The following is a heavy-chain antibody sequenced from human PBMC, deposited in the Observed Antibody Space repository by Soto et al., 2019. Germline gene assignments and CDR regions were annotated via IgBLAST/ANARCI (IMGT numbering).Heavy chain of an antibody. CDR3: ARGRVATYGN. CDR1: GGSFSGYY. CDR2: INHSGST. V-gene: IGHV4-34*01. J-gene: IGHJ4*02. D-gene: IGHD5-12*01. Sequence: SETLSLTCAVYGGSFSGYYWSWIRQPPGKGLEWIGEINHSGSTNYNPSLKSQVTISVDTSKNQFSLKLGSVTAADTAVYYCARGRVATYGNWGQGTLVTVSS.